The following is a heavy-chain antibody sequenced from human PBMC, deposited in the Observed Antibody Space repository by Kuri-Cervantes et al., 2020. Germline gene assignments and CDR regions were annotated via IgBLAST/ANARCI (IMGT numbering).Heavy chain of an antibody. Sequence: LRLSCAVSGYSISSGYYWGWIRQPAGKGLEWIGRIYTSGSTNYNPSLKSRVTISVDTSKNQFSLKLTSVTAADTAVYYCARVDTTMVNYFDCWGQGTLVTVSS. V-gene: IGHV4-61*02. D-gene: IGHD5-18*01. CDR1: GYSISSGYY. J-gene: IGHJ4*02. CDR2: IYTSGST. CDR3: ARVDTTMVNYFDC.